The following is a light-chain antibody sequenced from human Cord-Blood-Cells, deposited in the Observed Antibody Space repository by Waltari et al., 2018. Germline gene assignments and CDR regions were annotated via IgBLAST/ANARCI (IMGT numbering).Light chain of an antibody. J-gene: IGLJ2*01. Sequence: QSALPLPASVSGSPGQSITISCTGTSSAVGGNNYVSWYQQHPGKAPKLMIYDVSNRPSGVSNRFSGSKSGNTASLTISGLQAEDEADYYCSSYTSSSTLFGGGTKLTVL. CDR2: DVS. V-gene: IGLV2-14*01. CDR1: SSAVGGNNY. CDR3: SSYTSSSTL.